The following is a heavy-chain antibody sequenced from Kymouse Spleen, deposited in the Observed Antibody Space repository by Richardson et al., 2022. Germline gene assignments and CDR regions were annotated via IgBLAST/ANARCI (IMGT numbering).Heavy chain of an antibody. D-gene: IGHD6-19*01. CDR2: ISWNSGSI. CDR1: GFTFDDYA. V-gene: IGHV3-9*01. J-gene: IGHJ4*02. CDR3: AKAQAVAGPFDY. Sequence: EVQLVESGGGLVQPGRSLRLSCAASGFTFDDYAMHWVRQAPGKGLEWVSGISWNSGSIGYADSVKGRFTISRDNAKNSLYLQMNSLRAEDTALYYCAKAQAVAGPFDYWGQGTLVTVSS.